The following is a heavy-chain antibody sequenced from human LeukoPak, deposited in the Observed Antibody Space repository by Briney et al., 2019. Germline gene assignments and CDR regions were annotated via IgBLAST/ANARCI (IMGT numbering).Heavy chain of an antibody. J-gene: IGHJ4*02. CDR2: IHPNSGAT. D-gene: IGHD5-12*01. CDR1: GYTFTDYY. CDR3: ARDMGRYSGYDYDY. V-gene: IGHV1-2*02. Sequence: ASVKVSCKTSGYTFTDYYLHWVRQAPGQGLEWVGWIHPNSGATHYAQKFQGRLTMTRDTSISTVYMELTRLRSDDTAVYYCARDMGRYSGYDYDYWGQGTLVTASS.